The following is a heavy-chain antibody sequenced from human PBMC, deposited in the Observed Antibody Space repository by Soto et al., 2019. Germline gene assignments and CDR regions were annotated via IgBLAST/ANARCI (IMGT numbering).Heavy chain of an antibody. CDR2: ISYDGSNK. V-gene: IGHV3-30-3*01. D-gene: IGHD2-2*01. CDR1: GFTFSSYA. Sequence: GGSLRLSCAASGFTFSSYAMHWVRQAPGKGLEWVAVISYDGSNKYYADSVKGRFTISRDNSKNTLYLQTNSLRAEDTAVYYCARDVSKYCSSTSCSYSFDYWGQGTLVTVSS. CDR3: ARDVSKYCSSTSCSYSFDY. J-gene: IGHJ4*02.